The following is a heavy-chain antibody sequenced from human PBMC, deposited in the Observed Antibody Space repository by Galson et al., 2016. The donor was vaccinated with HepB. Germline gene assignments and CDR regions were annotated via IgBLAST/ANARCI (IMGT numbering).Heavy chain of an antibody. J-gene: IGHJ4*02. CDR3: ARENGDYLFIDY. D-gene: IGHD4-17*01. V-gene: IGHV3-74*01. CDR2: INSDGSNA. CDR1: GFTFSNHY. Sequence: SLRLSCAGSGFTFSNHYMHWVRQAPGKGLVWVSRINSDGSNANYADSVKGRFTISRDNARNTLYLHVNSLRAEDAAAYYCARENGDYLFIDYWGQGTLVTVSS.